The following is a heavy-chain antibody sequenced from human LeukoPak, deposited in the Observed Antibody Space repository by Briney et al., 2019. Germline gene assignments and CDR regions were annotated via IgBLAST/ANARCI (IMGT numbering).Heavy chain of an antibody. CDR2: INHSGST. CDR3: ARRYSSSQGRYFQH. V-gene: IGHV4-34*01. CDR1: GGSFSGYY. D-gene: IGHD6-13*01. J-gene: IGHJ1*01. Sequence: SETLSLTCAVYGGSFSGYYWSWIRQPPGKGVEWIGEINHSGSTNYNPSLKSRVTISVDTSKNQFSLKLSSVTAADTAVYYCARRYSSSQGRYFQHWGQGTLVTVSS.